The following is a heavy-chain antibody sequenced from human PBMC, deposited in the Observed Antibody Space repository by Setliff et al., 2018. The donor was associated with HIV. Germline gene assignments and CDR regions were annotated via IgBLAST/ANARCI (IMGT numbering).Heavy chain of an antibody. CDR3: VREDSRYHYFDR. CDR2: IFYSGSS. J-gene: IGHJ4*02. V-gene: IGHV4-34*12. CDR1: GGSFGAYY. D-gene: IGHD3-22*01. Sequence: SETLSLTCAVYGGSFGAYYWTWIRQPPGKGLEWIGSIFYSGSSHHNPSLQSRITISVDTSKNQFSLKLSSVTAADTAVYWCVREDSRYHYFDRWGQGTPVTVSS.